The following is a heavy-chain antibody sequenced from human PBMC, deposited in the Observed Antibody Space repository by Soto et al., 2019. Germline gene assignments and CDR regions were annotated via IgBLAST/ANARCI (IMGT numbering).Heavy chain of an antibody. CDR3: TRGYTGYAQAGLDS. J-gene: IGHJ4*02. V-gene: IGHV3-48*01. Sequence: GGSLRLSCAASEFTFSSYAMSWVRQAPGKGLEWVSYITSSGSAIYYADTVKGRFTISRDNAKNSLYLQMNSLRAEDTAVYYCTRGYTGYAQAGLDSWGQGTLVTVSS. D-gene: IGHD5-12*01. CDR1: EFTFSSYA. CDR2: ITSSGSAI.